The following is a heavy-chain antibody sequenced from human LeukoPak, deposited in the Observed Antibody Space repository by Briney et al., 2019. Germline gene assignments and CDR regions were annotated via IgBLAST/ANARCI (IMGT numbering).Heavy chain of an antibody. J-gene: IGHJ4*02. V-gene: IGHV3-23*01. D-gene: IGHD6-13*01. CDR1: GFTFSTYA. CDR3: AKAPYSSSWYHFDY. CDR2: ISGSVGDT. Sequence: GGSLRLSCAASGFTFSTYAMSWVRQAPGKGLEWVSVISGSVGDTYYADSVKGRFYISRDSSKNTPYLQMDSLRADDTAVYYCAKAPYSSSWYHFDYWGQGTLVTVSS.